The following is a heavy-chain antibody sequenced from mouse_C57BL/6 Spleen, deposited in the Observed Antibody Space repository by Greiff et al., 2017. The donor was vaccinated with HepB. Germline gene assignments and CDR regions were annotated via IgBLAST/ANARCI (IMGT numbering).Heavy chain of an antibody. CDR1: GYTFTDYY. J-gene: IGHJ2*01. CDR3: ATAYYSNYGYYFDY. CDR2: INPNNGGT. V-gene: IGHV1-26*01. D-gene: IGHD2-5*01. Sequence: VQLQQSGPELVKPGASVKISCKASGYTFTDYYMNWVKQSHGKSLEWIGDINPNNGGTSYNQKFKGKATLTVDKSSSTAYMELRSLTSEDSAVYYCATAYYSNYGYYFDYWGQGTTLTVSS.